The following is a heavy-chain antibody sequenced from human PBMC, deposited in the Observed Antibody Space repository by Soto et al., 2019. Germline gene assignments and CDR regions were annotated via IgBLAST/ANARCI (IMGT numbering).Heavy chain of an antibody. Sequence: QLQLQESGPGLVKPSETLSLTCSVSDDSINSDKYYWGWIRQPPGKGLEWIGSIYYRGNAYYNPSLQTRVPISRAKSRSQFSLKLNSVTAADSAVYFCARLEGLATTSYYFGFWGPGALVTVSS. CDR1: DDSINSDKYY. CDR2: IYYRGNA. J-gene: IGHJ4*02. CDR3: ARLEGLATTSYYFGF. V-gene: IGHV4-39*01. D-gene: IGHD3-9*01.